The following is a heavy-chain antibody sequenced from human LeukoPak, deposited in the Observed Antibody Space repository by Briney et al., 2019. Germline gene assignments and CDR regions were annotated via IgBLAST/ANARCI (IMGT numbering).Heavy chain of an antibody. CDR1: GGSISSYY. D-gene: IGHD4-17*01. Sequence: PSETLSLTCTVSGGSISSYYWSWVRQPPGKGLEWIGYMYYSGSTNYNPSLKSRVTISVDMSKNQFSLKLSSVTAADTAVYYCARVPYGDYAFSYYYYYMDVWGKGTTVTVSS. CDR3: ARVPYGDYAFSYYYYYMDV. V-gene: IGHV4-59*12. J-gene: IGHJ6*03. CDR2: MYYSGST.